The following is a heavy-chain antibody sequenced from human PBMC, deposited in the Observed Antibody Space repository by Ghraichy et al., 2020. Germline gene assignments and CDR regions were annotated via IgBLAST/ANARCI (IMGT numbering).Heavy chain of an antibody. CDR1: GGSISSGGYY. Sequence: SETLSLTCTVSGGSISSGGYYWSWIRQHPGKGLEWIGYIYYSGSTYYNPSLKSRVTISVDTSKNQFSLKLSSVTAADTAVYYCARVDNIMATIDYWGQGTLVTVSS. CDR3: ARVDNIMATIDY. V-gene: IGHV4-31*03. J-gene: IGHJ4*02. D-gene: IGHD5-24*01. CDR2: IYYSGST.